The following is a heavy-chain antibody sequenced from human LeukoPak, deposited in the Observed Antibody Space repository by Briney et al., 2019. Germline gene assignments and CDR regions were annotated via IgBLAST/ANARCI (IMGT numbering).Heavy chain of an antibody. D-gene: IGHD2-15*01. CDR1: GYTFTGYY. Sequence: ALVKVSCKASGYTFTGYYMHWVRQAPGQGLEWMGRINPNSGGTNYAQKFQGRVTMTRDTSISTAYMELSRLRSDDTAVYYCARSYCSGGSCYVSDYWGQGTLVTVSS. CDR2: INPNSGGT. J-gene: IGHJ4*02. V-gene: IGHV1-2*06. CDR3: ARSYCSGGSCYVSDY.